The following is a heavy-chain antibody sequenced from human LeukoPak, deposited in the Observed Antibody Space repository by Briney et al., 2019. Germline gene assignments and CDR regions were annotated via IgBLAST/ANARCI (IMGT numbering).Heavy chain of an antibody. CDR1: GFTLSSYE. J-gene: IGHJ5*02. D-gene: IGHD5-18*01. V-gene: IGHV3-48*03. CDR2: ISSSARTI. Sequence: GGSLRLSCAASGFTLSSYEMNWVRQAPGKGLEWVSFISSSARTIYYADSVKGRFTISRDNAKNSLYLQMNSLRAEDTAVYYCARASEYSYGWVNDLWGQGTLVTVSS. CDR3: ARASEYSYGWVNDL.